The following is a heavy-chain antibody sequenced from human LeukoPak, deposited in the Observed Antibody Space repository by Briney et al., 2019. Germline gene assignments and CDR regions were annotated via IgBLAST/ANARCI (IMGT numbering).Heavy chain of an antibody. Sequence: SETLSLTCTVSGGSISSYYWSWIRQPAGKGLEWIGRIYTSGSTNYNPSLKSRVTMSVDTSKNQSSLKLSSVTAADTAVYYCARSSDYGGLFYYYYMDVWGKGTTVTVSS. V-gene: IGHV4-4*07. CDR2: IYTSGST. CDR3: ARSSDYGGLFYYYYMDV. CDR1: GGSISSYY. D-gene: IGHD3-16*01. J-gene: IGHJ6*03.